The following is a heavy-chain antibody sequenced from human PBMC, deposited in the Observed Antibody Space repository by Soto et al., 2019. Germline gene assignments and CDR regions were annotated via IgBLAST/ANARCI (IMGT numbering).Heavy chain of an antibody. CDR3: ARADSNLDY. CDR1: GGSISSSSYY. CDR2: IYYSGSA. Sequence: SETLSLTCTVSGGSISSSSYYWCWIRQPPGKGLEWIGSIYYSGSAYYNPSLKSRVTISVDTSKNQFSLKLSSVTAADTAVYYCARADSNLDYWGQGTLVTVS. V-gene: IGHV4-39*01. J-gene: IGHJ4*02. D-gene: IGHD4-4*01.